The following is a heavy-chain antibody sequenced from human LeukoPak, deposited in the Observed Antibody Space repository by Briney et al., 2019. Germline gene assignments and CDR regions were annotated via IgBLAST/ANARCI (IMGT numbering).Heavy chain of an antibody. V-gene: IGHV4-59*01. CDR1: GGSNNAYY. D-gene: IGHD3-22*01. J-gene: IGHJ4*02. Sequence: SETLSLTCTVSGGSNNAYYWSWIRQPPGKGLEWIGYVYHSGCTNYNPSLKSRVTMSVDTSNNQFSLKLSSVAAADTAMYYCAREGDYYDSGGYYRIDFWGQGTLVTVSS. CDR2: VYHSGCT. CDR3: AREGDYYDSGGYYRIDF.